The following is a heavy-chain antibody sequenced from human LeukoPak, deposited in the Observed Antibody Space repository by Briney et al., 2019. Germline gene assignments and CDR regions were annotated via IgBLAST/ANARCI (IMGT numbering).Heavy chain of an antibody. J-gene: IGHJ5*02. CDR2: IYYSGST. Sequence: PSETLSLTCTVSGGSISSSSYYWGWIRQPPGKGLEWIGSIYYSGSTYYNPSLKSRVTISVDTSKNQFSLKLSSVTAADTAVYYCASLVPPGWFDPWGQGTLVTVSS. CDR3: ASLVPPGWFDP. D-gene: IGHD1-14*01. V-gene: IGHV4-39*01. CDR1: GGSISSSSYY.